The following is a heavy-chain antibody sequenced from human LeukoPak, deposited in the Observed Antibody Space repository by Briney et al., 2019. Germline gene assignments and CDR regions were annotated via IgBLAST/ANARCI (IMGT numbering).Heavy chain of an antibody. D-gene: IGHD6-13*01. CDR1: GYTFTRYY. CDR2: INPNSGGT. CDR3: ARGASIAAADLDY. Sequence: ASVKVSYKASGYTFTRYYMHWVRQAPAQALEWMGWINPNSGGTNYAQKFQGRVTMTRDTSISTAYMELSRMRSDDTAVYYCARGASIAAADLDYWGQGTLVTVSS. J-gene: IGHJ4*02. V-gene: IGHV1-2*02.